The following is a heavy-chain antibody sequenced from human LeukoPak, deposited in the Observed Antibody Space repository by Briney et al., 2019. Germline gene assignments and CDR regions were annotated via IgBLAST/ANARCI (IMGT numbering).Heavy chain of an antibody. V-gene: IGHV3-23*01. D-gene: IGHD3-22*01. CDR2: IYENGGTT. CDR3: ARDSYYDSSLRWFDP. J-gene: IGHJ5*02. CDR1: GFTFRSHA. Sequence: GGSLRLSCVGSGFTFRSHAMSWVRQAPEKGLEFVSGIYENGGTTYYADSVKGRFSISRDNSKNTLYLQMNSLRAEDTAVFYCARDSYYDSSLRWFDPWGQGTLVTVSS.